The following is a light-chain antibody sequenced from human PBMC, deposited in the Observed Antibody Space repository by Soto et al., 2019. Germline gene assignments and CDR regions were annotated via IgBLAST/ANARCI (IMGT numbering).Light chain of an antibody. CDR2: DIS. Sequence: GDRVTITCRASQRVGKYLAWFQQKPGRAPESLIYDISTLQSGVPSKFSGSGSGTDFTLTINSLQPEDSATYYCQQYHTSPRTFGQGTRLEIK. J-gene: IGKJ5*01. CDR3: QQYHTSPRT. CDR1: QRVGKY. V-gene: IGKV1-16*02.